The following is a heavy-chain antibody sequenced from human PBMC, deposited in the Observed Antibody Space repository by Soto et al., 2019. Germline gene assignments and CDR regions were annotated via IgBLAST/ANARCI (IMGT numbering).Heavy chain of an antibody. D-gene: IGHD4-17*01. Sequence: QVQLVQSGAEVKKPGASVKVSCKASGYTFTSYDINWVRQATGQGLEWMGWMNPKSGNTGYAQKFQGRVTMTRNTSISTAYRELSSLRSEDTAVYYCARGHRGYGDYVRYNWFDPWGQGTLVTVSS. CDR3: ARGHRGYGDYVRYNWFDP. CDR1: GYTFTSYD. CDR2: MNPKSGNT. J-gene: IGHJ5*02. V-gene: IGHV1-8*01.